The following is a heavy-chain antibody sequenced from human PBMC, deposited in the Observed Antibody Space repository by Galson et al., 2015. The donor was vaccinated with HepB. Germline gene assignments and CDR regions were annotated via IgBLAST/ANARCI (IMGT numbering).Heavy chain of an antibody. CDR1: GFTFSSYS. D-gene: IGHD1-20*01. CDR3: ARGSVNTYIC. CDR2: ISTSSSTI. J-gene: IGHJ4*02. V-gene: IGHV3-48*02. Sequence: SLRLSCAASGFTFSSYSMSWVRQAPGKGLEWVSYISTSSSTIYYADSVKGRFTISRDNAENSLYLQMNSLRDEDTAVYYCARGSVNTYICWGQGTLVTVSS.